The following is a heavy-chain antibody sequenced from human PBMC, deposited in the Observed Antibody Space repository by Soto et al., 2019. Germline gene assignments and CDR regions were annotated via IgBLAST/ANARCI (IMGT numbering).Heavy chain of an antibody. D-gene: IGHD3-10*01. CDR3: ARLPDYYGSGSYPRGAFDN. CDR1: GYSFTSYW. Sequence: GESLKISCKGSGYSFTSYWISWVRQMPGKGLEWMGRIDPSDSYTNYSPSFQGHVTISADKSISTVYLQWSSLKASDTAMYYCARLPDYYGSGSYPRGAFDNWGQGTIVTVSS. CDR2: IDPSDSYT. V-gene: IGHV5-10-1*01. J-gene: IGHJ3*02.